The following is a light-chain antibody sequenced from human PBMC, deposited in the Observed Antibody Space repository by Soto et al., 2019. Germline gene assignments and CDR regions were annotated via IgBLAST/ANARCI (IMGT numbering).Light chain of an antibody. Sequence: EIVMRQSPATLSVSPGERATLSCRASQSVSSNLAWYQQKPGQAPRLLIYGASSRATGIPDRFSGSGSGTDFTLTISRLEPEDFAVYYCQQYGSSLWTFGQGTKVDIK. J-gene: IGKJ1*01. CDR3: QQYGSSLWT. V-gene: IGKV3-20*01. CDR2: GAS. CDR1: QSVSSN.